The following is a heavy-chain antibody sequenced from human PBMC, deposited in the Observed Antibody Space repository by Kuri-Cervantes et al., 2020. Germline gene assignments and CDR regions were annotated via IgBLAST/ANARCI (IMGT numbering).Heavy chain of an antibody. CDR2: INPNSGGT. CDR3: ARDISTMIQIGYYGMDV. D-gene: IGHD3-22*01. CDR1: GYTFTSYG. V-gene: IGHV1-2*02. J-gene: IGHJ6*02. Sequence: ASVKVSCKASGYTFTSYGISWVRQAPGQGLEWMGWINPNSGGTNYAQKFQGRVTMTRDTSISTAYMEPSRLRSDDTAVYYCARDISTMIQIGYYGMDVWGQGTTVTVSS.